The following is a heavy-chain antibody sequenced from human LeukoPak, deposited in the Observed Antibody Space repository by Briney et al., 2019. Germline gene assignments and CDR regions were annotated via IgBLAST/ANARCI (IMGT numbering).Heavy chain of an antibody. CDR1: GGSISSSGYY. D-gene: IGHD1-26*01. CDR2: IYYSGST. Sequence: SETLSLTCTVSGGSISSSGYYWGRIRQPPGKGLEWNASIYYSGSTYYNPSLKSRVTISVDTSKNQLSLKQSSLSAADMAVYYCARHEYSASYYGLSWFDPWGQGTLVTVSS. V-gene: IGHV4-39*01. J-gene: IGHJ5*02. CDR3: ARHEYSASYYGLSWFDP.